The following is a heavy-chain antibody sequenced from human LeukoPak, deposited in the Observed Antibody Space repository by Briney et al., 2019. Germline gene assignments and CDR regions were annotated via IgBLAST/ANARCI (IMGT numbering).Heavy chain of an antibody. V-gene: IGHV3-33*06. CDR1: GFTFSSYG. CDR3: AKANDYSNYGTFDY. D-gene: IGHD4-11*01. J-gene: IGHJ4*02. Sequence: PGGSLRVSCAASGFTFSSYGMHWVRQAPGKGLEWVAVIWYDGSNKYYADSVKGRFTISRDNSKNTLYLQMNSLRAEDTAVYYCAKANDYSNYGTFDYWGQGTLVTVSS. CDR2: IWYDGSNK.